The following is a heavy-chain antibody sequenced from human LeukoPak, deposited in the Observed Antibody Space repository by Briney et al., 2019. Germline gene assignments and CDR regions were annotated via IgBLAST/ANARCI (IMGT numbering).Heavy chain of an antibody. J-gene: IGHJ4*02. Sequence: PGGSLRLSCIGSGFSFSSDNMNWIRKAPGRGLEWVSSISSRSSFIYYAGSAKGRFTISRDDAKNSLYLQMNSLRAEDTAVYYCARSTRGKLTTDNWGQGTLVTVSS. D-gene: IGHD3-3*01. CDR3: ARSTRGKLTTDN. CDR2: ISSRSSFI. CDR1: GFSFSSDN. V-gene: IGHV3-21*06.